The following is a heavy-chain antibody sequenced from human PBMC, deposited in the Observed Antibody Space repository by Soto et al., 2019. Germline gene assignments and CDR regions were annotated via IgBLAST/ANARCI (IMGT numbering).Heavy chain of an antibody. CDR2: INHSGST. Sequence: SETLSLTCAVYGGSFSGYYWSWIRQPPGKGLEWIGEINHSGSTNYNPSLKSRVTISVDTFKNQFSLKLSSVTAADTAVYYCARNGLRYFDWFINRVWFDPWGQGTLGTVS. CDR3: ARNGLRYFDWFINRVWFDP. J-gene: IGHJ5*02. V-gene: IGHV4-34*01. D-gene: IGHD3-9*01. CDR1: GGSFSGYY.